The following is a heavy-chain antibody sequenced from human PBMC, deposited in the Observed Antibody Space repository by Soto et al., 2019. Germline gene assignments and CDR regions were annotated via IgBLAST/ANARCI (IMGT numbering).Heavy chain of an antibody. V-gene: IGHV4-30-4*01. CDR3: ARYSGYEGLRFDP. CDR2: IYYSGST. J-gene: IGHJ5*02. D-gene: IGHD5-12*01. CDR1: GGSISSGDYY. Sequence: QVQLQESGPGLVKPSQTLSLTCTVSGGSISSGDYYWSWIRQPPGKGLEWIGYIYYSGSTYYNPSRKSRVTISVDTSKNQCSLKLSSVTAADTAVYYCARYSGYEGLRFDPWGQGTLVTVSS.